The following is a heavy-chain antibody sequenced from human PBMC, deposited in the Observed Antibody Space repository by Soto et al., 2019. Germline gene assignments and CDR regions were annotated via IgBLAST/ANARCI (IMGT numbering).Heavy chain of an antibody. Sequence: QVQLVQSGAEVKKPGSSVKVSCKASGGTFSSYAISWVRQAPGQGLEWMGGIIPIFGTANYAQKSQGRVTITADESTSTAYRVLSSRSCEDTAVYYCGRGTYYFASCGYSVGGGGDDWGQGALVTVSS. CDR2: IIPIFGTA. V-gene: IGHV1-69*01. CDR3: GRGTYYFASCGYSVGGGGDD. CDR1: GGTFSSYA. D-gene: IGHD3-22*01. J-gene: IGHJ4*02.